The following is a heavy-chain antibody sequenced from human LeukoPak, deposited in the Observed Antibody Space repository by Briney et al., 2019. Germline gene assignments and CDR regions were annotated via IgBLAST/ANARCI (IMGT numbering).Heavy chain of an antibody. CDR1: GYTLTELS. CDR3: ATVRGVRYFDWLLEVHYFDY. V-gene: IGHV1-24*01. Sequence: ASVKVSXKVSGYTLTELSMHWVRQAPGKGLEWMGGFDPEDGETIYAQKFQGRVTMTEDTSTDTAYMELSSLRSEDTAVYYCATVRGVRYFDWLLEVHYFDYWGQGTLVTVSS. D-gene: IGHD3-9*01. J-gene: IGHJ4*02. CDR2: FDPEDGET.